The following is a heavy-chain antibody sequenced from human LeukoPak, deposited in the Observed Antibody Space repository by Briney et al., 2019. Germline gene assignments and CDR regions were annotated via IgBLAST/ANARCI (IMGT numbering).Heavy chain of an antibody. CDR3: AKDFSSTSCPRCGWFDP. J-gene: IGHJ5*02. Sequence: PGGSLRLSCAASGFTFSSYAMSWVRQAPGKGLEWVSAISGSGGSTYYADSVKGRFTISSDNSKNTLYLRMNSLRAEDTAVYYCAKDFSSTSCPRCGWFDPWGQGTLVTVSS. D-gene: IGHD2-2*01. CDR1: GFTFSSYA. V-gene: IGHV3-23*01. CDR2: ISGSGGST.